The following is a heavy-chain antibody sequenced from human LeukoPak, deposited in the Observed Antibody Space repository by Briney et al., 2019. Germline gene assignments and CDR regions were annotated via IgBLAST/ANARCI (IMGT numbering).Heavy chain of an antibody. V-gene: IGHV3-23*01. J-gene: IGHJ5*02. CDR2: ISGSGGST. D-gene: IGHD3-3*01. CDR3: AKLHLPYDFWSGYYH. Sequence: GGSLRLFCAASGFTFSSYAMSWVRQAPGKGLEWVSAISGSGGSTYYADSVKGRFTISRDNSKNTLYLQMNSLRAEDTAVYYCAKLHLPYDFWSGYYHWGQGTLVTVSS. CDR1: GFTFSSYA.